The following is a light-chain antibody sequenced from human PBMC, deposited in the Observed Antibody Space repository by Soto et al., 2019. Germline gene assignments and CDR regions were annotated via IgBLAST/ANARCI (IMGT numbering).Light chain of an antibody. J-gene: IGKJ1*01. CDR2: GAS. CDR3: QQYNNWPPDRT. CDR1: QSVGSN. Sequence: EIVMTQSPATLSVSPGERATLSCRASQSVGSNLAWYQQKPGQAPRLIIYGASTRATGIPARFSGSGSGTECTLTISSLQSEDFSIYCCQQYNNWPPDRTFGQGTKVEIK. V-gene: IGKV3-15*01.